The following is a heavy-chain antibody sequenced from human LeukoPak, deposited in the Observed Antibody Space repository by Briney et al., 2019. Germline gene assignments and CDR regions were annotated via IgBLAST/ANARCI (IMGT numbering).Heavy chain of an antibody. J-gene: IGHJ4*02. CDR1: GGSISSSSYY. CDR3: ASGKGLLYYFDY. CDR2: IYYSGST. Sequence: YPSETLSLTCTVSGGSISSSSYYWGWIRQPPGKGLEWIGSIYYSGSTYYNPSLKSRVTISVDTSKNQFSLKLSSVTAADTAVYYCASGKGLLYYFDYWGQGTLVTVSS. D-gene: IGHD2-15*01. V-gene: IGHV4-39*01.